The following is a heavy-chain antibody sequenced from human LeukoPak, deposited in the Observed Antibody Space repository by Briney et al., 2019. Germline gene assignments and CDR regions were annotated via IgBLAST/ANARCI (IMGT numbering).Heavy chain of an antibody. CDR1: GFTFSRYW. CDR3: VRDNRSYNFDY. CDR2: IKSDGSST. Sequence: GGPLRLSCAASGFTFSRYWMHWVRQAPGKGLVWVSCIKSDGSSTSIADSAKGRFTISRDNAKNTVYLQMNSLRAEDTAVYYCVRDNRSYNFDYWGQGTLVTVSS. J-gene: IGHJ4*02. D-gene: IGHD1-26*01. V-gene: IGHV3-74*01.